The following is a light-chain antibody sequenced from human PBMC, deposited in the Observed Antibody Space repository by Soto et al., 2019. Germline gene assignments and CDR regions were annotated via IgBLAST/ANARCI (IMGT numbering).Light chain of an antibody. CDR1: SSDVGSYNL. CDR3: CSYAGSSTYV. V-gene: IGLV2-23*01. J-gene: IGLJ1*01. CDR2: EGS. Sequence: QSAVTQPASVSGCPGQSMTISCTGTSSDVGSYNLVSWYQQHPGKAPKLMIYEGSKRPSGVSNRFSGSKSGNTASLTISGLQAEDEADYYCCSYAGSSTYVFGTGTKVTVL.